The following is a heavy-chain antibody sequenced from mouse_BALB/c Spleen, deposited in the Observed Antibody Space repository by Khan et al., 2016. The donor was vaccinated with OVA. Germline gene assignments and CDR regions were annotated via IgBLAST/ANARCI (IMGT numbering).Heavy chain of an antibody. Sequence: QVQLKQSGAELAKPGASVKMSCTASGYTFTSYWMHWIKQRPGQGLEWIGYINPTSGYTDYNQKFKDKATLTADKSSSTVYMQLSSLTSDDSAAFDCARDRIDYGGQGTALTVSS. CDR3: ARDRIDY. J-gene: IGHJ2*01. CDR2: INPTSGYT. CDR1: GYTFTSYW. V-gene: IGHV1-7*01.